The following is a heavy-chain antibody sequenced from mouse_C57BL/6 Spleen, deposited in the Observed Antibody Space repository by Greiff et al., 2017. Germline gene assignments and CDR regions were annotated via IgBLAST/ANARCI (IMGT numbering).Heavy chain of an antibody. J-gene: IGHJ4*01. CDR3: SRSSCPYAMDY. CDR1: GYTFTSYW. Sequence: VQLKQPGAELVKPGASVKLSCKASGYTFTSYWMHWVKQRPGQGLEWIGMIHPNSGSTNYNEKFKSKATLTVDKSSSTAYMPLSSLTSDDSAVYSCSRSSCPYAMDYWGQGTSVTVSS. CDR2: IHPNSGST. V-gene: IGHV1-64*01.